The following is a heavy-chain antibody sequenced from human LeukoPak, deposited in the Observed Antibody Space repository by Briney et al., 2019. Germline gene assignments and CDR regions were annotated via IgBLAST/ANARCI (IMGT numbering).Heavy chain of an antibody. J-gene: IGHJ4*02. Sequence: SQTLSLTCAISGDSFFSNTAAWSWIRQSPSRGLEWLGRTYYRSKWYNDYAVSVKSRITINPDTSKNQFSLQLKFVTPEDTAVYYCVRGGHSYGFDYFDNWGQGTLVTVSS. CDR1: GDSFFSNTAA. CDR3: VRGGHSYGFDYFDN. D-gene: IGHD5-18*01. CDR2: TYYRSKWYN. V-gene: IGHV6-1*01.